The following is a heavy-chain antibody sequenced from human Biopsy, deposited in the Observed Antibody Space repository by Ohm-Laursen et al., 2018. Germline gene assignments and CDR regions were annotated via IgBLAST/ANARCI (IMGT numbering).Heavy chain of an antibody. Sequence: SLRLSCTASGFSLRNYTINWVRQAPGKGLEWVSSISRSTSHILYAETLKGRFTSSRGNSKNTLYLQMNSLRAEDTAMYYCARDLYDFCGGCPFDPWGQGTLVTVSS. CDR2: ISRSTSHI. CDR1: GFSLRNYT. V-gene: IGHV3-21*04. CDR3: ARDLYDFCGGCPFDP. J-gene: IGHJ5*02. D-gene: IGHD3-3*01.